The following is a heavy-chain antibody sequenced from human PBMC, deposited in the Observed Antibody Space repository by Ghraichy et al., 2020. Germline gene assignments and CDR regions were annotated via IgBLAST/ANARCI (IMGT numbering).Heavy chain of an antibody. CDR3: ARGGHGYGDYYFDY. CDR2: IWYDGSNK. J-gene: IGHJ4*02. CDR1: GFTFSSYG. D-gene: IGHD5-18*01. V-gene: IGHV3-33*01. Sequence: GGSLRLSCAASGFTFSSYGMHWVRQAPGKELEWVAVIWYDGSNKYYADSVKGRFTISRDNSTNTLYLQMNSLRAEDTAVYYCARGGHGYGDYYFDYWGQGTLVTVSS.